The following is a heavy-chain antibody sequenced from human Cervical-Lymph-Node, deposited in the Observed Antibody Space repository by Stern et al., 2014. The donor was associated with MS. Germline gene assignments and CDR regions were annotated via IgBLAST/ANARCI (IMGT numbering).Heavy chain of an antibody. D-gene: IGHD4-17*01. CDR3: ARTSAVTTDFDY. CDR2: IDWDDNK. V-gene: IGHV2-70*01. CDR1: GFSLSTSGMC. Sequence: QVTLKESGPALVKPTQTLTLTCSFSGFSLSTSGMCVSWIRQPPGKALEWLALIDWDDNKYYSTSLKTRLIISRDTSKNQVVLTLTNMDPVDTATYFCARTSAVTTDFDYWGQGSLVTVSS. J-gene: IGHJ4*02.